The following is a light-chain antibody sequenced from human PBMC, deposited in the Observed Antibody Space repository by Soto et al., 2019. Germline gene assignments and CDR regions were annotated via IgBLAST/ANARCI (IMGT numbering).Light chain of an antibody. Sequence: ELALTQSPGTLSLSPGESATLSCRAIQSVSSSYLAWYQQKPGQAPRLIIYGASSRATGIPDRFSGSGSATDFTLTISGLEPEDFAVYYCQQYGSSPKTFGQGTKVDIK. J-gene: IGKJ2*01. CDR2: GAS. V-gene: IGKV3-20*01. CDR3: QQYGSSPKT. CDR1: QSVSSSY.